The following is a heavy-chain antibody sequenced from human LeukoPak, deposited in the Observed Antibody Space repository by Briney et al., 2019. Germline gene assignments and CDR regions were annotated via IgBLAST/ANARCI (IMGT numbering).Heavy chain of an antibody. J-gene: IGHJ4*02. CDR3: ARLSIAAAGTVRDY. CDR1: GYTFTGYY. D-gene: IGHD6-13*01. CDR2: ISAYNGNT. V-gene: IGHV1-18*04. Sequence: ASVKVSCKASGYTFTGYYMHWVRQAPGQGLEWMGWISAYNGNTNYAQKLQGRVTMTTDTSTSTAYMELRSLRSDDTAVYYCARLSIAAAGTVRDYWGQGTLVTVSS.